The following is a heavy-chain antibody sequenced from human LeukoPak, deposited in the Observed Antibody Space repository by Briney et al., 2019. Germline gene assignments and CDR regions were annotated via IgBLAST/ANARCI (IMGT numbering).Heavy chain of an antibody. D-gene: IGHD3-10*01. V-gene: IGHV1-18*01. CDR2: ISAYDGNT. J-gene: IGHJ4*02. Sequence: ASVKVSCKASGYTFTSYGFSWVRQAPGQGLEWMGWISAYDGNTNYAQKLQGRVTMTRDTSTSTVYMELRSLTSDDTSVYYCARTPPGSCFDSWGQGTLVTVSS. CDR1: GYTFTSYG. CDR3: ARTPPGSCFDS.